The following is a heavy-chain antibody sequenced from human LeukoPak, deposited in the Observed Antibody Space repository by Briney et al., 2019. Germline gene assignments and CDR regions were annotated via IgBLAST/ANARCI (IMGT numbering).Heavy chain of an antibody. CDR2: IRYDGSQK. V-gene: IGHV3-30*02. J-gene: IGHJ4*02. Sequence: GGSLRLSCAASGFTFSNTWMNWVRQAPGKGLEWVAYIRYDGSQKYYGDSVKGRFTISRGNSKNTVYLQMNSLRDEDTAVYYCARDLLSLPHKYFDSWGQGTLVTVSS. D-gene: IGHD3-16*01. CDR1: GFTFSNTW. CDR3: ARDLLSLPHKYFDS.